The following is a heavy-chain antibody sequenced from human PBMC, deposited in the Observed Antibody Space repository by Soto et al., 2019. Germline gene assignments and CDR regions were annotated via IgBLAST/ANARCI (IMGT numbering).Heavy chain of an antibody. CDR3: XXXXXXXXXXXXXXXLWFDP. J-gene: IGHJ5*02. CDR1: GGTFSSYT. V-gene: IGHV1-69*02. CDR2: IIPILGIA. Sequence: QVQLVQSGAEVKKPGSSVKVSCKASGGTFSSYTISWVRQAPGXXLEWMGRIIPILGIANYAQKFQGRVTXTAXXXTXXXXXXXXXXXXXXXXXXXXXXXXXXXXXXXXXXXLWFDPWGQGTLVTVSS.